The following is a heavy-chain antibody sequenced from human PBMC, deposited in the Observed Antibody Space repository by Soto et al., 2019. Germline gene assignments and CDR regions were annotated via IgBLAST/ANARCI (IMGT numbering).Heavy chain of an antibody. CDR2: IIPILGIA. V-gene: IGHV1-69*02. CDR3: ARGDTAMVFDFDY. D-gene: IGHD5-18*01. J-gene: IGHJ4*02. Sequence: QVQLVQSGAEVKKPGSSVKVSCKASGGTFSSYTISWVRQAPGQGLEWMGRIIPILGIANYAQKFQGRVTITADKSTSTAYMELSSLRSEDTAVYYGARGDTAMVFDFDYWGQGTLVTVSS. CDR1: GGTFSSYT.